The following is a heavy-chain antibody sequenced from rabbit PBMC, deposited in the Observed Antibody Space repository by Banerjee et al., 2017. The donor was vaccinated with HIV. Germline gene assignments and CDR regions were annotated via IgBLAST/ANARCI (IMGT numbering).Heavy chain of an antibody. Sequence: QEQLEESGGGLVQPEGSLTLTCTASGFALSSYWMCWVRQAPGKGLEWIACINTSSGNTVYASWAKGRFTISKTSSTTVTLQGASLTAADTATYFCARKYTDSSGGYYDLWGPGTLVTVS. CDR2: INTSSGNT. D-gene: IGHD1-1*01. CDR3: ARKYTDSSGGYYDL. J-gene: IGHJ6*01. CDR1: GFALSSYW. V-gene: IGHV1S45*01.